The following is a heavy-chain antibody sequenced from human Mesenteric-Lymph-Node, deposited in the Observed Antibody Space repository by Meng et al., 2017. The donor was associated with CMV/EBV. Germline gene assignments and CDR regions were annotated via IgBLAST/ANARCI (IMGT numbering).Heavy chain of an antibody. D-gene: IGHD6-19*01. Sequence: GSLRLSCAASGFTFSSYAMHWVRQPPGKGLEWVGEINQSGSTNYNPSLKSRVTTSVDTPKNQFSLKLSSVTVADTAVYYCARGKRPNSSGWGFDYYFDSWGQGTLVTVSS. V-gene: IGHV4-34*01. CDR2: INQSGST. CDR3: ARGKRPNSSGWGFDYYFDS. CDR1: GFTFSSYA. J-gene: IGHJ4*02.